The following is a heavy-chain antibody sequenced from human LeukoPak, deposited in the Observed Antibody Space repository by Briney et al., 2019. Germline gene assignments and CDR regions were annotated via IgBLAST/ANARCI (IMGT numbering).Heavy chain of an antibody. CDR3: ARGVVRRGPDNWFDP. CDR1: GGSISSYY. CDR2: IYTSGST. J-gene: IGHJ5*02. D-gene: IGHD2-2*01. V-gene: IGHV4-4*07. Sequence: SETLSLTCTVSGGSISSYYWSWIRQPAGKGLEWIGRIYTSGSTNYNPSLKSRVTMSVDTSKSQFSLKLSSVTAADTAVYYCARGVVRRGPDNWFDPWGQGTLVTVSS.